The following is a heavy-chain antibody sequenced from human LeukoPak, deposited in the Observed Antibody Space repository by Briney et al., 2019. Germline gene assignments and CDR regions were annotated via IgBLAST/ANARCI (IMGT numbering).Heavy chain of an antibody. CDR2: MTPNSGNT. CDR3: ARGPPGRPGY. J-gene: IGHJ4*02. Sequence: YWMLCMTPNSGNTGYAHKFQGRVTMNRNTSISTAYMELSSLRSEDTAVYYCARGPPGRPGYWGQGTLVTVSS. V-gene: IGHV1-8*01.